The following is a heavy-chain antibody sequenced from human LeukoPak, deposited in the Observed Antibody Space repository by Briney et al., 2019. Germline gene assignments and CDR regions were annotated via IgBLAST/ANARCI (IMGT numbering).Heavy chain of an antibody. CDR2: INPNSGGT. J-gene: IGHJ5*02. CDR1: GYTFTGYY. Sequence: ASVKVSCKASGYTFTGYYMHWVRQAPGQGLEWMGWINPNSGGTNYAQKFQGRVTMTRDTSISTAYMELSRLRSDDTAVYYCARDVSIAREYYYDSGGLDPWGQGTLVTVSS. V-gene: IGHV1-2*02. D-gene: IGHD3-10*01. CDR3: ARDVSIAREYYYDSGGLDP.